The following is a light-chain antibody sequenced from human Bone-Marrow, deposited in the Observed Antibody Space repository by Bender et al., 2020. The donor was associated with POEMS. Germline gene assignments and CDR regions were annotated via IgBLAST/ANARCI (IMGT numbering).Light chain of an antibody. V-gene: IGLV1-47*01. J-gene: IGLJ3*02. CDR2: RNY. Sequence: QSVLTQPPSASGTPGQRVTISCSGGSSNIGAHAVNWYQHLPGTAPKLLIYRNYQRPSGVPERFSGSKSGTSASLAISGIRSEDEADYYCATWDDSLSRRWVFGGGTKLTVL. CDR3: ATWDDSLSRRWV. CDR1: SSNIGAHA.